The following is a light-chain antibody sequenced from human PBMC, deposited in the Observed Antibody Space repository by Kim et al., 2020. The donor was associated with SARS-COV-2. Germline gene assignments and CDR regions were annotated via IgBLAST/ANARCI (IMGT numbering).Light chain of an antibody. J-gene: IGKJ1*01. V-gene: IGKV3-20*01. CDR2: GAS. CDR3: QQYDKSPPWT. CDR1: QSVRSSY. Sequence: SPGETATLSCRASQSVRSSYLAWYQQKPGQAPRLLIYGASSRATGIPDRFSGSGSGTDFTLTISRLEPEDFAVYYCQQYDKSPPWTFGQGTKVDIK.